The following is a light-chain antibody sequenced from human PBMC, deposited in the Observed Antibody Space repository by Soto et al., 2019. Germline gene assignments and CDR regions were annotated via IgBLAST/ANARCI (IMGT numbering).Light chain of an antibody. CDR3: SSYTSSSPYV. CDR2: DVS. V-gene: IGLV2-14*01. CDR1: SSDVGGYNC. Sequence: QSVLTQPASVSGSPGQSITISCTGTSSDVGGYNCVSWYQQHPGKAPKLMIYDVSNRPSGVSNRFSGSKSGNTASLTISGLQAEDEADYYCSSYTSSSPYVFGTGTKVT. J-gene: IGLJ1*01.